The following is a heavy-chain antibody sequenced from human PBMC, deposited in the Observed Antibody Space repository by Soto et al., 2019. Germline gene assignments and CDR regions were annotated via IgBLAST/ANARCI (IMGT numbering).Heavy chain of an antibody. CDR1: GGTFSSYA. J-gene: IGHJ6*02. CDR3: ARGLAAAGTTYYYYGMDV. D-gene: IGHD6-13*01. Sequence: SVEVCCEASGGTFSSYAISWVRQAPGQGLEWMGGIIPIFGTANYAQKFQGRVTITADESTSTAYMELSSLRSEDTAVYYCARGLAAAGTTYYYYGMDVWGQGTTVTVSS. V-gene: IGHV1-69*13. CDR2: IIPIFGTA.